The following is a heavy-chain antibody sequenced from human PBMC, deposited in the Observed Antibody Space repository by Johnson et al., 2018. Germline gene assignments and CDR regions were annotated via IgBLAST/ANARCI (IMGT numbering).Heavy chain of an antibody. J-gene: IGHJ3*02. D-gene: IGHD5-24*01. Sequence: QVQLVESGGGVVQPGRSLRLSCAASRISFNRYAMHWVRQAPGKGLEWMTAISYDGNNRYYADSVKGRFTIARDNSKNTLYLQMNSLTSEDTAVYFCPRDREMALGGVFDIWGQGTMVTVAS. V-gene: IGHV3-30*03. CDR1: RISFNRYA. CDR2: ISYDGNNR. CDR3: PRDREMALGGVFDI.